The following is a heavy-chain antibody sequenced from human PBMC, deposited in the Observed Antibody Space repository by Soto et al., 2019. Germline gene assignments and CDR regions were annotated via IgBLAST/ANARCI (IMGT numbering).Heavy chain of an antibody. CDR1: GFTFSSYG. CDR2: IWYDGSNK. Sequence: QVQLVESGGGVVQPGRSLRLSCAASGFTFSSYGMHWVRQAPGKGLEWVAVIWYDGSNKYYADSVKGRFTISRDNSKNPRYLQMNSLRAEDTAVYYCARDRPADAFDIWGQGTMVTVSS. CDR3: ARDRPADAFDI. V-gene: IGHV3-33*01. J-gene: IGHJ3*02.